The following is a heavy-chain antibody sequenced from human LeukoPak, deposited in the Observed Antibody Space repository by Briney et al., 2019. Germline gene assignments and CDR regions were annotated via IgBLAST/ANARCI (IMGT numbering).Heavy chain of an antibody. D-gene: IGHD1-26*01. CDR2: ISGSGGST. CDR3: AKGLVGAPRGFDY. V-gene: IGHV3-23*01. CDR1: GFTFSSYV. J-gene: IGHJ4*02. Sequence: PGGSLRLSCAASGFTFSSYVMSWVRQAPGKGLEWVSLISGSGGSTYYTDSVKGRFTISRDNSKNTLHLQMSSLRAEDTAVYYCAKGLVGAPRGFDYWGQGTLVTVSS.